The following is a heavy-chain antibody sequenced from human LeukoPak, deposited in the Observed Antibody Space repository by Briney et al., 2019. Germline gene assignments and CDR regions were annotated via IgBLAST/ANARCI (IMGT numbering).Heavy chain of an antibody. D-gene: IGHD3-9*01. V-gene: IGHV3-30*18. J-gene: IGHJ3*02. CDR3: AKDNHSGYTSYAFDI. CDR1: GFTFSSYG. Sequence: GRSLRLSCAASGFTFSSYGMHWVRQAPGKGLEWVAVISYDGSNKYYADSVKGRFTISRDNSKNTLYLQMNRLRAEDTAVYYCAKDNHSGYTSYAFDIWGQGTMVTVSS. CDR2: ISYDGSNK.